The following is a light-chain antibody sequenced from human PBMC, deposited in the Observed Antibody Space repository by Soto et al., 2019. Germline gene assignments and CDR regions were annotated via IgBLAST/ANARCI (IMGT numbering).Light chain of an antibody. J-gene: IGKJ1*01. CDR1: QSVPSNY. CDR2: DAS. V-gene: IGKV3-20*01. Sequence: EIVLTQSPGTLSLSPGERATLSCRASQSVPSNYLAWYQQKPGQAPRLLIFDASSRATGIPDRFSGSGSGTDFTLTISRLEPEDFAVYYCQQCAISPPTFGQGTKVEIK. CDR3: QQCAISPPT.